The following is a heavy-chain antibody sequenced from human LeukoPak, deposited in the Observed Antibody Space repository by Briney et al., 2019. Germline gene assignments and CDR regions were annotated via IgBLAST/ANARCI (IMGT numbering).Heavy chain of an antibody. J-gene: IGHJ4*02. CDR3: ARDLPPGAAGVTGPFDY. D-gene: IGHD6-13*01. CDR2: TYRTSRWYN. CDR1: GDSVSSNSAA. Sequence: SQTLSLTCAISGDSVSSNSAAWNWIGQSPSRGLEWLGRTYRTSRWYNDYAVSVKSRITINPDTSKNQFSLQLSSVTPEDTAVYYCARDLPPGAAGVTGPFDYWGQGTLVTVSA. V-gene: IGHV6-1*01.